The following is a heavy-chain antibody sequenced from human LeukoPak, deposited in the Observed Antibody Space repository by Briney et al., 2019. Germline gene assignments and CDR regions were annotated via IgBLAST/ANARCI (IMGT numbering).Heavy chain of an antibody. Sequence: MPSETLSLTCTVSGGSISSYYWSWIRQPPGKGLEWIGYIYYSGSTNYNPSLKSRVTISVDTSKNQFSLKLSSVTAADTAVYYCARTRGYPLRYFDWLSYYFDYWGQGTLVTVSS. V-gene: IGHV4-59*01. CDR3: ARTRGYPLRYFDWLSYYFDY. J-gene: IGHJ4*02. D-gene: IGHD3-9*01. CDR2: IYYSGST. CDR1: GGSISSYY.